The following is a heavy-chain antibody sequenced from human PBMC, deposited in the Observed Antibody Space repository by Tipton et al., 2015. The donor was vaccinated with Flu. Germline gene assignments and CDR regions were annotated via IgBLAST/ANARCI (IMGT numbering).Heavy chain of an antibody. D-gene: IGHD1-26*01. CDR3: ARTRSGNYLDDASDI. CDR2: LYTSGST. Sequence: LRLSCTVSGGSISSGSHYWSWIRQPAGRGLEWIGQLYTSGSTNYSPSLQSRVTMSVDTAKNQFSLKLSSVTAADTAVYYCARTRSGNYLDDASDIWGQGTMVTVSS. V-gene: IGHV4-61*09. J-gene: IGHJ3*02. CDR1: GGSISSGSHY.